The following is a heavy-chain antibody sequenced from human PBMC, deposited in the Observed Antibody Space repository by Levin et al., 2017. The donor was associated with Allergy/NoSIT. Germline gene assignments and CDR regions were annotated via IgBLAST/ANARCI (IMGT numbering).Heavy chain of an antibody. Sequence: PSETLSLTCTVSGGSISSGDYYWSWIRQPPGKGLEWIGYIYYSGSTYYNPSLKSRITISVDTSKKQFSLKLSSVTAADTAVYYCARGDSVELFEYWGQGTLVTVSS. D-gene: IGHD1-26*01. V-gene: IGHV4-30-4*01. CDR3: ARGDSVELFEY. J-gene: IGHJ4*02. CDR1: GGSISSGDYY. CDR2: IYYSGST.